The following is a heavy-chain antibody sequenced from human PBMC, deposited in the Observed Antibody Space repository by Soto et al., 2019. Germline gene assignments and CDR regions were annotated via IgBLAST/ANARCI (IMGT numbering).Heavy chain of an antibody. CDR3: ARELAPVYPTYSYYGMDV. J-gene: IGHJ6*02. V-gene: IGHV4-31*03. CDR1: GGSISSGGYY. Sequence: QIQLQESGPGLVKPSQTLSLTCTVSGGSISSGGYYWTWIRQHPGKALEWIGYIYYSGSTYYNSSLKSRVTISLDTSKSQFSLKLSSVTAADTAIYYCARELAPVYPTYSYYGMDVWGRGTTVTVSS. CDR2: IYYSGST. D-gene: IGHD1-1*01.